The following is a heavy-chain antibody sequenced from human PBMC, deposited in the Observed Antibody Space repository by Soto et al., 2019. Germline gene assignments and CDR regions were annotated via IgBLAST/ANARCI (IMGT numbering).Heavy chain of an antibody. CDR2: IYYSGST. V-gene: IGHV4-30-4*01. Sequence: SETLLLTCTVSGGSIRSGVYYWSWSLQPPGKGLEWIGYIYYSGSTYYNPSLKSRVTISVDTSKNQFSLKLSSVTAADTAVYYCARGGDYDSSGYARFDYWGQGTLVT. D-gene: IGHD3-22*01. J-gene: IGHJ4*02. CDR1: GGSIRSGVYY. CDR3: ARGGDYDSSGYARFDY.